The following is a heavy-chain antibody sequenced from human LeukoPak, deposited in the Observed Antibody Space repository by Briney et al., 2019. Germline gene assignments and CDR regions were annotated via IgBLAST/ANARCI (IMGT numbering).Heavy chain of an antibody. CDR3: ARGLPYNDAFDI. V-gene: IGHV3-21*01. Sequence: TGGSLRLSCTGSGFTISSYWMSWVRQAPGKGLEWVSTISSSSNYIYYADSVKGRFTISRDNAKNSLYLQVNSLRAEDTAVYYCARGLPYNDAFDIWGQGTMVTVSS. CDR2: ISSSSNYI. J-gene: IGHJ3*02. CDR1: GFTISSYW. D-gene: IGHD4-11*01.